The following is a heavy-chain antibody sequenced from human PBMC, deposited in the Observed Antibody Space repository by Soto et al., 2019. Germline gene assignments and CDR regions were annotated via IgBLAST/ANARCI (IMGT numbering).Heavy chain of an antibody. CDR3: AAVVVVVAATPSDAFDI. CDR1: GFTFTSSA. Sequence: QLQLVQSGPEVKKPGTSVKVSCKASGFTFTSSAMQWVRQARGQRLEWIGWIVVGSGNTNYAQKCQERVTITRDMSTSTAYMELSSLRSEDTAVYYCAAVVVVVAATPSDAFDIWGQGTMVTVSS. V-gene: IGHV1-58*02. CDR2: IVVGSGNT. D-gene: IGHD2-15*01. J-gene: IGHJ3*02.